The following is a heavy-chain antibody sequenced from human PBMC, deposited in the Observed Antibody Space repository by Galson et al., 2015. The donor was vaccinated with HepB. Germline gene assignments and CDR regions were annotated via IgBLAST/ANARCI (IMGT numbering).Heavy chain of an antibody. CDR3: ARGGDAYKVGNY. CDR2: LHPSGSV. D-gene: IGHD5-24*01. Sequence: SETLSLTCDVYGGSFSAYYWGWIRQPPGKGLEWIGELHPSGSVYYNPSLAGRVTISGDTSKRQFSLNLISVTAPDTALYYCARGGDAYKVGNYWGQGTLVTVTS. V-gene: IGHV4-34*01. CDR1: GGSFSAYY. J-gene: IGHJ4*02.